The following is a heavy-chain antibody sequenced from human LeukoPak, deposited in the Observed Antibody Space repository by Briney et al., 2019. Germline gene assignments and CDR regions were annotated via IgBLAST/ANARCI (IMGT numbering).Heavy chain of an antibody. CDR2: IYTSGST. Sequence: PSQTLSLTCTVSGGSISSYYWSWIRQPAGKGLEWIGRIYTSGSTNYNPSLKSRVTMSVDTSKNQFSLKLSSVTAADTSVYYCARGQYYYGSGGYAKLDYWGQGTLVTVSS. V-gene: IGHV4-4*07. CDR1: GGSISSYY. J-gene: IGHJ4*02. CDR3: ARGQYYYGSGGYAKLDY. D-gene: IGHD3-10*01.